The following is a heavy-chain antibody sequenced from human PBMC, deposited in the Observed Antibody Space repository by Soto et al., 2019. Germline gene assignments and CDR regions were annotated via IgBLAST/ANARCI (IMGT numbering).Heavy chain of an antibody. V-gene: IGHV1-46*01. Sequence: GASVKVSCKASGYTFSSYYIHWVRQAPGQGLEWMGIINPSGGSTTYAQKFQGRITMTRETSTSTVYMELSSLRSEDTAVYYCARATRISSYNFWSGSYKTYYYYHGMDVWGQGTTVTV. D-gene: IGHD3-3*01. J-gene: IGHJ6*02. CDR3: ARATRISSYNFWSGSYKTYYYYHGMDV. CDR2: INPSGGST. CDR1: GYTFSSYY.